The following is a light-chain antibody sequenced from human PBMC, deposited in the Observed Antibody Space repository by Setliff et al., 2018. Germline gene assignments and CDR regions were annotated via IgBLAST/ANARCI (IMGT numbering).Light chain of an antibody. CDR1: SSDVGGYNY. Sequence: QSALTQPPSASGSPGQSVTISCTGTSSDVGGYNYVSWYQQHPGKAPKLMIYEVSKRPSGVPDRFSGSKPGNTVSLTVSGLQAEDEADYYCSSYAGSTGNVFGTGTKGTVL. V-gene: IGLV2-8*01. J-gene: IGLJ1*01. CDR2: EVS. CDR3: SSYAGSTGNV.